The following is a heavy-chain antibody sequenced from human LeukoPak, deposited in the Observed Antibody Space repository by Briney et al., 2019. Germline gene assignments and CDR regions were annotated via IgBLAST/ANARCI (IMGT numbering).Heavy chain of an antibody. CDR2: INHSGST. J-gene: IGHJ4*02. V-gene: IGHV4-34*01. Sequence: PSETLSLTCAVYGGSFSGYYWSWIRQPPGKGLEWIGEINHSGSTNYNPSLKSRVTISVDTSKNQFSLKLSSVTAADTAVCYCARVYSNYIDYWGQGTLVTVSS. CDR3: ARVYSNYIDY. D-gene: IGHD4-4*01. CDR1: GGSFSGYY.